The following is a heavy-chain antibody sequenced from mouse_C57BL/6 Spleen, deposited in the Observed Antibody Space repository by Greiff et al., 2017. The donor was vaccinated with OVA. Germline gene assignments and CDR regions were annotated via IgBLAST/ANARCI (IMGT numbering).Heavy chain of an antibody. CDR3: ARGGYHFAY. V-gene: IGHV5-4*01. D-gene: IGHD3-1*01. CDR1: GFTFSSYA. J-gene: IGHJ3*01. Sequence: EVQLMESGGGLVKPGGSLKLSCAASGFTFSSYAMSWVRQTPEKRLEWVATISDGGSYTYYPDNVKGRFTISRDNAKNNLYLQMSHLKSEDTAMYYCARGGYHFAYWGQGTLVTVSA. CDR2: ISDGGSYT.